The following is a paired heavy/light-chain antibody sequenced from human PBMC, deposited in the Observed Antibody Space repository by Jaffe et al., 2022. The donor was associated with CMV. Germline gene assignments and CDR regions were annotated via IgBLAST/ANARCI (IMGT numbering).Heavy chain of an antibody. V-gene: IGHV1-18*04. Sequence: QVQLVQSGGEVKKPGASVKVSCKASGYTFTSYGISWVRQAPGQGLEWMGWISTYNGNTNYAQKFQGRVTMTTDTSTSTAYMELRSLRSDDTAVYYCARDKEADTAILPGGGNDYWGQGTLVTVSS. CDR3: ARDKEADTAILPGGGNDY. D-gene: IGHD5-18*01. CDR1: GYTFTSYG. CDR2: ISTYNGNT. J-gene: IGHJ4*02.
Light chain of an antibody. J-gene: IGKJ2*01. V-gene: IGKV2-30*02. CDR3: MQGTHWPYT. CDR2: KVS. CDR1: QSLVHSDGNTY. Sequence: DVVMTQSPLSLPVTLGQPASISCRSSQSLVHSDGNTYLSWFQQRPGQSPRRLIYKVSNRDSGVPDRFSGSGSGTDFTLKISRVEAEDVGVYYCMQGTHWPYTFGQGTKLEIK.